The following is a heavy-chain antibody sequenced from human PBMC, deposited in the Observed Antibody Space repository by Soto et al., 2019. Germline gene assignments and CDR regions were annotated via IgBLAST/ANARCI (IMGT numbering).Heavy chain of an antibody. D-gene: IGHD2-2*01. CDR3: AKDPRPYCSSTACYSWFDS. CDR2: ISGAGRGT. V-gene: IGHV3-23*01. CDR1: GLTFSDYA. Sequence: GGSLRLSCAASGLTFSDYAMTWVRQTPEKGLEWVSGISGAGRGTYYADSVKGRFTISRDNSKNTLYLQMSNLRGEDSARYFCAKDPRPYCSSTACYSWFDSWGQGTLVTVSS. J-gene: IGHJ5*01.